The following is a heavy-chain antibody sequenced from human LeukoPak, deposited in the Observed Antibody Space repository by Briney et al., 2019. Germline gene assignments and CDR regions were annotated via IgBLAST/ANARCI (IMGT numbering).Heavy chain of an antibody. V-gene: IGHV3-30*03. CDR2: ISYDGSNK. CDR3: AADAAGGCSGGSCNSLFDY. Sequence: GGSLRLSCAASGSTFSSYGMHWVRQAPGKGLEWVAVISYDGSNKYYADSVKGRFTISRDNSKNTLYLQMNSLRAEDTAVYYCAADAAGGCSGGSCNSLFDYWGQGTLVTVSS. D-gene: IGHD2-15*01. J-gene: IGHJ4*02. CDR1: GSTFSSYG.